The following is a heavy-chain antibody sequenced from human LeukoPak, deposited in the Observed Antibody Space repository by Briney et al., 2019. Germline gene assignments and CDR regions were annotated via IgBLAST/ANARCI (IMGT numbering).Heavy chain of an antibody. V-gene: IGHV4-34*01. D-gene: IGHD3-10*01. CDR2: INHSGGT. J-gene: IGHJ4*02. CDR1: GASFSGYY. CDR3: ATDRYYGSGSYYKFDY. Sequence: SETLSLTCGVSGASFSGYYWSWIRQPPGKGLEWIGEINHSGGTNYNPSLKSRVTISVDTSKKQFSLNLRSVNAEDTAVYYCATDRYYGSGSYYKFDYWGQGTLVTVSS.